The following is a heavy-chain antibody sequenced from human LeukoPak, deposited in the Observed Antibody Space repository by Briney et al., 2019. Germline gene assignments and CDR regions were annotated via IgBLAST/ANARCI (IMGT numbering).Heavy chain of an antibody. V-gene: IGHV3-74*01. CDR3: VKDSPPRYSGSPPAY. CDR1: GLTFSSHW. CDR2: ITNDGSST. J-gene: IGHJ4*02. D-gene: IGHD1-26*01. Sequence: PWGSLRLSCAASGLTFSSHWMHWVRQAPGKGLVWVSRITNDGSSTTYADSVKGRFTISRDNAKNMLYLQVNSLRAEDTAVYYCVKDSPPRYSGSPPAYWGQGTLVTVSS.